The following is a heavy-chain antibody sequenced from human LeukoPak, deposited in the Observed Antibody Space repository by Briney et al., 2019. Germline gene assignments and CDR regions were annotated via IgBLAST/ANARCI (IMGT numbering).Heavy chain of an antibody. CDR3: ARAPPRGGWFDP. CDR1: GGSITTYY. Sequence: SETLSLTCTVSGGSITTYYWNWIRQAPGKGLEWIGYIHYTGSTTYNNYHPSLKSRVTISLDTSKNQFSPKLNSVTPADTAVYFCARAPPRGGWFDPWGQGTLVTVSS. J-gene: IGHJ5*02. CDR2: IHYTGSTTYN. D-gene: IGHD3-10*01. V-gene: IGHV4-59*13.